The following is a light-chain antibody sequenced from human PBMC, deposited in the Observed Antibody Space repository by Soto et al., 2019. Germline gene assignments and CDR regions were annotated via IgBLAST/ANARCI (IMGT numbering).Light chain of an antibody. V-gene: IGKV2-30*02. Sequence: DVLMTRSTLSLPVTLGQPASISCRSNQSLVHSDGIAYFSWFQQRPGRSPRRLIYKVSNRDSGVPARFSGSGSGTDFALKISRVEAEDVGVYYCMKGTHWPINCGQGQRREIK. J-gene: IGKJ5*01. CDR2: KVS. CDR3: MKGTHWPIN. CDR1: QSLVHSDGIAY.